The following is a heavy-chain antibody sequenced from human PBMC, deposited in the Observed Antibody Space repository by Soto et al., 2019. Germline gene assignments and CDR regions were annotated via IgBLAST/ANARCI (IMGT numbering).Heavy chain of an antibody. Sequence: QVQLQESGPGLVKPSETLSLTCTVSGASIRSYYWIWIRQLAGKGLEWIGRIYISGNTKYNPSLMSLVTMSVDTSKNQFSLNLSSLTAADTAVYYCARGSVDEEDAFDIWGQGRTVTVSS. CDR3: ARGSVDEEDAFDI. D-gene: IGHD5-12*01. CDR2: IYISGNT. J-gene: IGHJ3*02. CDR1: GASIRSYY. V-gene: IGHV4-4*07.